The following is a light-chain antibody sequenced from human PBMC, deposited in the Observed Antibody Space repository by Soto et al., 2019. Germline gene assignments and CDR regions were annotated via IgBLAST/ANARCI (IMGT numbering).Light chain of an antibody. CDR3: QQSYSTPRT. CDR2: AAS. CDR1: QSSSSY. J-gene: IGKJ1*01. V-gene: IGKV1-39*01. Sequence: DIQMTQSPSSLSASVGDRVTITCRASQSSSSYVNGYQQKPGKAPKLLIYAASSLQSGVPSRFSGSGSGTDFTLTISSLQPEDFATYYCQQSYSTPRTFGQGTKVEIK.